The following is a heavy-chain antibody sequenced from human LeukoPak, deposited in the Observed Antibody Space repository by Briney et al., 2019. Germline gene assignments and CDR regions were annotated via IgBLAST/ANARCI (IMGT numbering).Heavy chain of an antibody. CDR1: GGSISGYY. V-gene: IGHV4-59*01. D-gene: IGHD5-18*01. Sequence: SETLSLTCTVSGGSISGYYLSWIRQPPGKGLEWIGYIYDSGSTNYNPSLRSRVVMSVDTSKTQVSLKVRSVTAADTAVYYCARGWDTGYGYYGMDVWGQGTTVTVSS. CDR3: ARGWDTGYGYYGMDV. CDR2: IYDSGST. J-gene: IGHJ6*02.